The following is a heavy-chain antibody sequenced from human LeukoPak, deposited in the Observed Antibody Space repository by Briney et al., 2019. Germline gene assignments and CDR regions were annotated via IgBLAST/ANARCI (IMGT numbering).Heavy chain of an antibody. J-gene: IGHJ4*02. D-gene: IGHD2-21*02. CDR3: AIPPGYCGNDCSFDH. CDR2: IYPGDYET. CDR1: GYSFSNYW. Sequence: GESLKISCEGSGYSFSNYWIGWVRQMPGKGLEWMGIIYPGDYETRYSPSFQGLVTISVDKSISTAYLQRSSPKASDTAMYYCAIPPGYCGNDCSFDHWGQGTLVTVSS. V-gene: IGHV5-51*01.